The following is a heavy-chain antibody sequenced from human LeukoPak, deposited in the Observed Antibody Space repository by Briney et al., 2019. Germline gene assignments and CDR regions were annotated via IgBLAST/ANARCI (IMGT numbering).Heavy chain of an antibody. CDR1: GYTFTSYD. Sequence: ASVKVSCKASGYTFTSYDINWVRQATGQGLEWMGWMNPNSGNTGYAQKFQGRVTMTRNTSIGTAYMELSSLRSEDTAVYYCARGRVSWIVPAYYYYYYMDVWGKGTTVTVSS. V-gene: IGHV1-8*01. CDR3: ARGRVSWIVPAYYYYYYMDV. J-gene: IGHJ6*03. CDR2: MNPNSGNT. D-gene: IGHD2-2*01.